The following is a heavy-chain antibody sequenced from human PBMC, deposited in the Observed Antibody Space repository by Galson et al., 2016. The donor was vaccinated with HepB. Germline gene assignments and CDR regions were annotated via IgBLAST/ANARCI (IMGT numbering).Heavy chain of an antibody. CDR3: ARGNPFSAYPADFDY. CDR2: IYYRGST. D-gene: IGHD3-22*01. Sequence: SETLSLTCSVSGGSISSYYWSWIRQSPGKGLEWIGYIYYRGSTNYNPSLKSRVTISVDTSKNQFSLKLSSVTAADTAVYYCARGNPFSAYPADFDYWSQGTLVTVSS. J-gene: IGHJ4*02. CDR1: GGSISSYY. V-gene: IGHV4-59*01.